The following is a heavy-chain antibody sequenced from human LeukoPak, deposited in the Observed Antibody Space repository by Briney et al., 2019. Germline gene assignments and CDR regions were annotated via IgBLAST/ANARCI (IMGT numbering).Heavy chain of an antibody. D-gene: IGHD6-6*01. CDR3: ATDLGYSSSSY. J-gene: IGHJ4*02. Sequence: ASVKVSCKVSGYTLTELAVHWVREAAGKGREWMGGFDPEDGETIYAQKFQGRVSMTEDTSTDTAYMELSSLRSEDTAVYYCATDLGYSSSSYWGQGTLVTVSS. CDR1: GYTLTELA. V-gene: IGHV1-24*01. CDR2: FDPEDGET.